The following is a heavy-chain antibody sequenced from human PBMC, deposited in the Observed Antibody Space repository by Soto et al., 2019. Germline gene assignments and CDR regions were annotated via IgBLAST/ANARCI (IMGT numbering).Heavy chain of an antibody. Sequence: ETLSLTCAVYGGSFSGYYWSWIRQPPGKGLEWIGEINHSGSTNCNPSLKSRVTISVDTSKNQFSLKLSSVTAADTAVYYCARGFEAALWFGELSHVWLYPCGQGTLVPVSS. V-gene: IGHV4-34*01. CDR2: INHSGST. CDR1: GGSFSGYY. D-gene: IGHD3-10*01. J-gene: IGHJ5*02. CDR3: ARGFEAALWFGELSHVWLYP.